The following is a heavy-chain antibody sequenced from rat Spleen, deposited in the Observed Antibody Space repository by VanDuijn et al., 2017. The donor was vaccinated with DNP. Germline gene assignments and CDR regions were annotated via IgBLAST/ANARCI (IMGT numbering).Heavy chain of an antibody. J-gene: IGHJ4*01. V-gene: IGHV5-22*01. CDR3: ARQAYYSSPYYAMDA. CDR2: MRYEGDNT. D-gene: IGHD1-2*01. Sequence: EVQLVESGGGLVQPGRSMKLSCTASGFTFRDYGMAWVRQAPTKGLEWVAYMRYEGDNTYHGDSVKGRFTISRDNAKSTLYLQMDSLRSEDTATYYCARQAYYSSPYYAMDAWGQGTSVTVSS. CDR1: GFTFRDYG.